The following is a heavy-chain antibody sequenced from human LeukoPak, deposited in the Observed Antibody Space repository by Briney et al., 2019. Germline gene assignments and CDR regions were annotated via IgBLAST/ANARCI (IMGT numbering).Heavy chain of an antibody. CDR1: GFTFSTYD. CDR2: ISSSGGST. D-gene: IGHD3-3*01. V-gene: IGHV3-23*01. J-gene: IGHJ4*02. Sequence: GGSLRLSCAASGFTFSTYDMSWVRQAPGKGLEWVSGISSSGGSTYYADSMKGRFTISRDNSKNTLYLQMNSLRAEDTAVYYCAKSALYDFWSGYPPPTFDYWGQRALVTVSS. CDR3: AKSALYDFWSGYPPPTFDY.